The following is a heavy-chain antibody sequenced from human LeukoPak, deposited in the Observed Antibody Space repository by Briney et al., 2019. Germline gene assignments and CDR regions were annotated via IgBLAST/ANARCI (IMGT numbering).Heavy chain of an antibody. CDR1: GYTFTSYA. Sequence: ASVKVSCKASGYTFTSYAMHWVRQAPGQRLEWMGWINAGNGNTKYSQKFQGRVTITRDTSASTAYMELSSLRSEDTAVYYCARSPYYDSSGYYGSPDWYFDLWGRGTLVTVSS. V-gene: IGHV1-3*01. D-gene: IGHD3-22*01. CDR3: ARSPYYDSSGYYGSPDWYFDL. J-gene: IGHJ2*01. CDR2: INAGNGNT.